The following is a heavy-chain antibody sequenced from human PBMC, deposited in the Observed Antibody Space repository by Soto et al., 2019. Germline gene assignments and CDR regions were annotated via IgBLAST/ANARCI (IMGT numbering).Heavy chain of an antibody. V-gene: IGHV3-7*01. CDR1: SFDFDNHF. D-gene: IGHD3-3*01. CDR2: IKEDGSPT. J-gene: IGHJ4*02. Sequence: GVPLTLSRATWSFDFDNHFMNWLLHVPRRGMKWLAKIKEDGSPTYFADSVRDRFTISRDNAKNALFLKMNSLRVDDIGIYYCAKDVEWSLDFWGLGTLVTVSS. CDR3: AKDVEWSLDF.